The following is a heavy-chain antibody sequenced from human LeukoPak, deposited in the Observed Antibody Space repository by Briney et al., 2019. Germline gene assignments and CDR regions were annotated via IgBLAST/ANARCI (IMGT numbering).Heavy chain of an antibody. CDR2: IRYDGSNK. V-gene: IGHV3-30*02. CDR1: GFTFSSYG. Sequence: GGSLRLSCAASGFTFSSYGMHWVRQAPGKGLEWVAFIRYDGSNKYYADSVKGRFTISRDNSKNTLYLQMNSLRAEDTAVYYCAKDKSVLLWFGEPYYFDYWGQGTLVTVSS. D-gene: IGHD3-10*01. J-gene: IGHJ4*02. CDR3: AKDKSVLLWFGEPYYFDY.